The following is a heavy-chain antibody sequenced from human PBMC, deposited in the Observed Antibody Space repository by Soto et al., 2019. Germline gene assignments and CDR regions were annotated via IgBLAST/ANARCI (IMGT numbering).Heavy chain of an antibody. V-gene: IGHV4-61*08. CDR2: IYYSGST. Sequence: SETLSLTCTVSGGSIRTGDYYWSWIRQPPGKGLEWIGYIYYSGSTNYNPSLKSGVFISVDTSKNQFSLHLSSVTAADTAVYYCAKLIARDWFDPWGQGALXTVSS. D-gene: IGHD2-8*01. CDR1: GGSIRTGDYY. CDR3: AKLIARDWFDP. J-gene: IGHJ5*02.